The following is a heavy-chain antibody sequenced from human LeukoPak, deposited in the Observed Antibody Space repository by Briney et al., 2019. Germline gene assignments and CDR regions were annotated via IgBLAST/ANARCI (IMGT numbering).Heavy chain of an antibody. CDR2: IYYSGST. CDR3: ARLDSIHLITY. J-gene: IGHJ4*02. Sequence: PSETLSLTCSVSGGSVSNYYWSWIRQPPGKGLEWIGTIYYSGSTYYNPSLKSRVTISVDTSKNQFSLKLSSVTAADTAVYYCARLDSIHLITYWGQGTLVTVSS. D-gene: IGHD3-16*01. CDR1: GGSVSNYY. V-gene: IGHV4-59*04.